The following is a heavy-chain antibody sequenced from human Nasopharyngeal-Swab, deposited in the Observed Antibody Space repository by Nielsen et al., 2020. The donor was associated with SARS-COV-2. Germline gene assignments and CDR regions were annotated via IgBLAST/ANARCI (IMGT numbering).Heavy chain of an antibody. CDR3: AIDYGGNSRNY. J-gene: IGHJ4*02. Sequence: GESLKISCAASGFTFSSYAMSWVRQAPGKGLEWVSGISGSGDSTYYTDSVKGRSTISRDNSKNTLYLQMNSLRAEDTAVYYCAIDYGGNSRNYWGQGTLVTVSS. CDR2: ISGSGDST. CDR1: GFTFSSYA. V-gene: IGHV3-23*01. D-gene: IGHD4-23*01.